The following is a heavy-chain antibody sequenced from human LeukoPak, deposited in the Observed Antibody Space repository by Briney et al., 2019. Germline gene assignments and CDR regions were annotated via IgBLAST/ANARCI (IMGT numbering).Heavy chain of an antibody. D-gene: IGHD4-17*01. CDR1: GYTFTSYY. J-gene: IGHJ5*02. CDR3: ARDYYGDYVGGYWFDP. Sequence: ASVKVSCKASGYTFTSYYMHWVRQAPGQGLEWMGIINPSGGSTSYAQKFQGRVTMTRDTSTSTVYMELSSLRSEDTAVYYCARDYYGDYVGGYWFDPWGQGTLVTVSS. V-gene: IGHV1-46*01. CDR2: INPSGGST.